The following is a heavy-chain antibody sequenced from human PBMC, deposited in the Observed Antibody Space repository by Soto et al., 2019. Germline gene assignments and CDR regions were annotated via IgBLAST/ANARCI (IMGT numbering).Heavy chain of an antibody. CDR3: ARHSRKSGGNRDHDWFDP. V-gene: IGHV4-31*03. D-gene: IGHD2-15*01. Sequence: SETLSLTCTVSGGSISSGGYYWSWIRQHPRKGLEWIGYIYYSGSTYYNPSLKSRVTISVDTSKNQFSLKLSSVTAADTAVYYGARHSRKSGGNRDHDWFDPWGQGPLVTFPS. CDR1: GGSISSGGYY. CDR2: IYYSGST. J-gene: IGHJ5*02.